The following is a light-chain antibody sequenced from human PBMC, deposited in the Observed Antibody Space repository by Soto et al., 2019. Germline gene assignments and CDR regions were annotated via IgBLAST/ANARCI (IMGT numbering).Light chain of an antibody. CDR1: QSVNLN. Sequence: EIMMTQSTGTLSVSPGAGATLSCTASQSVNLNLAWDQQKPRQPPRLLLYGASTRATGIPVRFRGSGSGTEFTLTLSSLQCEDSGDYYCRQYNSRPRGTFGPWTKVYIK. CDR3: RQYNSRPRGT. V-gene: IGKV3-15*01. CDR2: GAS. J-gene: IGKJ3*01.